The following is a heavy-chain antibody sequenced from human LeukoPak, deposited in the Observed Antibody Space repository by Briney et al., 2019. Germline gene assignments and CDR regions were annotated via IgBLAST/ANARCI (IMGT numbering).Heavy chain of an antibody. Sequence: SETLSLTCAVYGGSFSGYYWSWIRQPPGKGLEWIGEINHSGSTNYNPSLKSRVTISVDTSKNQFSLELSSVTAADTAVYYCASGYPYSSGNSQFDYWGQGTLVTVSS. CDR3: ASGYPYSSGNSQFDY. CDR2: INHSGST. D-gene: IGHD6-19*01. V-gene: IGHV4-34*01. CDR1: GGSFSGYY. J-gene: IGHJ4*02.